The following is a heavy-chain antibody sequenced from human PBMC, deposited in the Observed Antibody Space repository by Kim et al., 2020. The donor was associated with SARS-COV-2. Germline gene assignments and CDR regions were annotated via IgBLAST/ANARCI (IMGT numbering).Heavy chain of an antibody. CDR1: GFTFSSYG. CDR2: ISYDGSNK. V-gene: IGHV3-30*18. D-gene: IGHD2-2*01. CDR3: AKDEGSTSCYACRGMDV. Sequence: GGSLRLSCAASGFTFSSYGMHWVRQAPDKGLEWVAVISYDGSNKYYADSVKGRFTISRDNSKNTLYLQMNSLRAEDTAVYYCAKDEGSTSCYACRGMDVWGQGTTVTVSS. J-gene: IGHJ6*02.